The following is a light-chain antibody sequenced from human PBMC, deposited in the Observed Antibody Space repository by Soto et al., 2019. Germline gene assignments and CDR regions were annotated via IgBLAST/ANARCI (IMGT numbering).Light chain of an antibody. Sequence: DVQMTQSPSSLSASVGDRVTITCRASQGIAPYLAWFQQKPGNVPKLLIYAASTLQSWVPSRFSGSGSGTDVTLTISSLQPEDVATYYCQKYNSGPLTFGGGTKVEIK. V-gene: IGKV1-27*01. J-gene: IGKJ4*01. CDR1: QGIAPY. CDR2: AAS. CDR3: QKYNSGPLT.